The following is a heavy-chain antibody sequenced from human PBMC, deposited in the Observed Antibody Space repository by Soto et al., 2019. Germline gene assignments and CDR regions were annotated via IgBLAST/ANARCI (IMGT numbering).Heavy chain of an antibody. J-gene: IGHJ5*02. CDR3: LRMERAAGTDCWYDP. D-gene: IGHD6-13*01. CDR1: GGSISSCSFH. V-gene: IGHV4-39*01. Sequence: PSETRSLTCTVSGGSISSCSFHLGCIRQPPWKGLEWIVSIYYSGSTYYSPSLKSRVTISVDTSKNQFSLKLSSVTAADTAVYYCLRMERAAGTDCWYDPCSQRTSVPVSS. CDR2: IYYSGST.